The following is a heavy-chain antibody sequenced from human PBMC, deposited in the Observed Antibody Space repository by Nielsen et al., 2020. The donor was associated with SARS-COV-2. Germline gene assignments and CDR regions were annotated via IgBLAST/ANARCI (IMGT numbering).Heavy chain of an antibody. CDR1: GFTFSSLW. V-gene: IGHV3-7*01. CDR3: TLLQEHL. Sequence: GESPKIPCAASGFTFSSLWMSWVRQVPGKGLEWVADIKPDGSEKVYVDSVKGRFTISRDNAKNSLYLQMNSLHQGPIGLPPGTLLQEHLWG. J-gene: IGHJ6*01. CDR2: IKPDGSEK.